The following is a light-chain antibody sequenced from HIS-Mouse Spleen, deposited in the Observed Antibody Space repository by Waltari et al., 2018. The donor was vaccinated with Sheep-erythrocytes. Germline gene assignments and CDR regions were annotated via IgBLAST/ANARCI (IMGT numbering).Light chain of an antibody. CDR1: QSNSSW. J-gene: IGKJ3*01. Sequence: DIQMTQSPSTLSASVGDRVTISCRASQSNSSWLAWYQQKPGKAPKLMSYKAASLESGGPSRFSGSGSGTEFTLTISSLQPDDFATYYCQQYNSSLTFGPGTKVDIK. V-gene: IGKV1-5*03. CDR3: QQYNSSLT. CDR2: KAA.